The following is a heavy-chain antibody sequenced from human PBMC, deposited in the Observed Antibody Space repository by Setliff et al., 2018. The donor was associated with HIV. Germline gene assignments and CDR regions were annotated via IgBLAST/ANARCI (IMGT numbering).Heavy chain of an antibody. CDR2: ISSSSSTI. Sequence: PGGSLRLSCAASGFTFSSYSMNWVRQAPGKGLEWVSYISSSSSTIYYADSVKGRFTISRDNAKNSLYLQMNSLRAEDTAVYYCATWSYPLQYFQHWGQGTLVTVSS. V-gene: IGHV3-48*01. CDR3: ATWSYPLQYFQH. D-gene: IGHD1-26*01. J-gene: IGHJ1*01. CDR1: GFTFSSYS.